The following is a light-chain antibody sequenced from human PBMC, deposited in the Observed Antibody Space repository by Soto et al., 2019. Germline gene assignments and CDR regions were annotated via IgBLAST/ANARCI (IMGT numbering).Light chain of an antibody. J-gene: IGLJ1*01. V-gene: IGLV2-14*03. CDR1: SSDVGGYNY. CDR2: DVS. Sequence: QSALTQPDSVSGSPGQSITISCTGTSSDVGGYNYVSWYQHHPGKAPKLMIFDVSNRPSGVSNRFSGSKSGNTASLTISGLQPEDEADCYCSSYTTSNTRQIVFGTGTKLTVL. CDR3: SSYTTSNTRQIV.